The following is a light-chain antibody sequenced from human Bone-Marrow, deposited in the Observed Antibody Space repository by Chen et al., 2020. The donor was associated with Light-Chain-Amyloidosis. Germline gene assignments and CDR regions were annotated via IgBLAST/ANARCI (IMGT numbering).Light chain of an antibody. J-gene: IGKJ3*01. CDR3: QQRSNWPPFT. Sequence: EIVLTQSPATLSLSPGERATLSCRASQSVSSYLAWYQQKPGQAPRLLIYDSSNRATGIPARFSGSGSGTDFTLPISSLEPEDFAVYYCQQRSNWPPFTFGPWTKVDIK. CDR2: DSS. CDR1: QSVSSY. V-gene: IGKV3-11*01.